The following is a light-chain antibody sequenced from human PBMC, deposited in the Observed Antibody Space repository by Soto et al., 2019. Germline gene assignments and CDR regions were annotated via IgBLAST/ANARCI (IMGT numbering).Light chain of an antibody. CDR1: QTVSSRF. V-gene: IGKV3-20*01. CDR3: HLYGSSPPWT. CDR2: GAS. J-gene: IGKJ1*01. Sequence: EIVLTQSPGTLSLSPGERATLSCRASQTVSSRFLAWYQQKPGQAPRLLIYGASSRATGIPDRFSGSGSGTDFTLTVSRLEPEDFAVYYCHLYGSSPPWTFGQGTKVDIK.